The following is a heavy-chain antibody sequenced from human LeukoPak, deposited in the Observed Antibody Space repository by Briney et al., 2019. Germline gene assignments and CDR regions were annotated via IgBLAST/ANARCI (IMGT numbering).Heavy chain of an antibody. D-gene: IGHD3-22*01. CDR2: IVDSGRST. J-gene: IGHJ4*02. CDR3: AKDLEEYYDSSGYSFDG. Sequence: GRSLRLSCAASGFTFSRNSISWVRQAPRKGLEWVSTIVDSGRSTYYADSVKGRFTISRDNSKNTLYVQMNSLRAEDTAVYYCAKDLEEYYDSSGYSFDGWGQGTLVTVSS. V-gene: IGHV3-23*01. CDR1: GFTFSRNS.